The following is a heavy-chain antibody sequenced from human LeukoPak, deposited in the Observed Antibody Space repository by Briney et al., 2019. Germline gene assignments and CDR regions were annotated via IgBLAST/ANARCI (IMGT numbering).Heavy chain of an antibody. CDR2: IYHSGST. CDR1: GGSISSGGYY. V-gene: IGHV4-30-2*01. Sequence: ASETLSLTCTVSGGSISSGGYYWSWIRQPPGKGLEWIGYIYHSGSTYYNPSLKSRVTISVDTSKNQFSLKLSSVTAADTAVYYCARDLLSLDVWGKGTTVTVSS. CDR3: ARDLLSLDV. J-gene: IGHJ6*04.